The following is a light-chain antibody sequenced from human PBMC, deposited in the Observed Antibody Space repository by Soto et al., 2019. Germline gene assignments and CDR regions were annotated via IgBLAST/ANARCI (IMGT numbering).Light chain of an antibody. Sequence: QSVLTQPPSVSAAPGQKVTISCSGSSSNIGGNSVSWYQQLPGTAHNPLIYDDNKRPSGIPDRFSGSKSGTSATLGITGFQTGDEADYYCGSWDSSMSAYVFGTGTKVTVL. J-gene: IGLJ1*01. V-gene: IGLV1-51*01. CDR1: SSNIGGNS. CDR3: GSWDSSMSAYV. CDR2: DDN.